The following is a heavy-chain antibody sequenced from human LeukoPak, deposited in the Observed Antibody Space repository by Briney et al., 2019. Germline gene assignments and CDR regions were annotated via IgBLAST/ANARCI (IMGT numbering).Heavy chain of an antibody. D-gene: IGHD2-2*01. CDR2: ISAYNGNT. Sequence: GASVKVSCKASGYTFTSYVISWVRQAPGQGLEWMGWISAYNGNTNYAQKLQGRVTMTTDTSTSTAYMELRSLRSDDTAVYYCARDRYVVPAAIPPYYYYGMDVWGQGTTVTVSS. V-gene: IGHV1-18*01. CDR1: GYTFTSYV. J-gene: IGHJ6*02. CDR3: ARDRYVVPAAIPPYYYYGMDV.